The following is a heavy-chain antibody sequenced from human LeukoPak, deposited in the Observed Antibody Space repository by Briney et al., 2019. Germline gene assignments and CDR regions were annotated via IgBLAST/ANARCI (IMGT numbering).Heavy chain of an antibody. CDR3: AREGVWIGARPIRVAFDI. CDR2: ISSSGSTI. V-gene: IGHV3-11*04. CDR1: GFTFSDYY. Sequence: PGGSLRLSCAASGFTFSDYYMSWIRQAPGKGLEWVSYISSSGSTIYYADSVKGRFTISRDNAKNSLYLQMNSLRAEDTAVYYCAREGVWIGARPIRVAFDIWGQGTMVTVSS. D-gene: IGHD6-6*01. J-gene: IGHJ3*02.